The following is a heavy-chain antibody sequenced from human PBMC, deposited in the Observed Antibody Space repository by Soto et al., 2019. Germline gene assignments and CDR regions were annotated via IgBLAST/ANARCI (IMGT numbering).Heavy chain of an antibody. J-gene: IGHJ4*02. V-gene: IGHV3-23*01. D-gene: IGHD1-26*01. CDR1: GFTFSSYA. CDR2: ISGGGGRT. CDR3: AKDRLTRATASVPPYFDY. Sequence: GGSLRLSCAASGFTFSSYAMSWVRQAPGKGLEWVSAISGGGGRTYYADSVKGRFTISRDNSKNTLYLQMNSLRAEDTAVYYCAKDRLTRATASVPPYFDYWGQGTLVTVSS.